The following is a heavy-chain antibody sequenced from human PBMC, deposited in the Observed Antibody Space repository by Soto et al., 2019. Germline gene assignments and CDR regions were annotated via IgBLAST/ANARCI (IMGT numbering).Heavy chain of an antibody. V-gene: IGHV3-15*07. Sequence: EVQLVESGGGLVKPGGSLRLSCAASGFSISNAWMHWVRQAPGKGLEWVGHVKSKADGGTADYAAPVKGRFTISRDDSKNTQYLQMNSLKMEDTAVYYCNTYPDFWGGHTPLWGQGTLVTVSS. CDR3: NTYPDFWGGHTPL. CDR2: VKSKADGGTA. D-gene: IGHD3-3*01. CDR1: GFSISNAW. J-gene: IGHJ4*02.